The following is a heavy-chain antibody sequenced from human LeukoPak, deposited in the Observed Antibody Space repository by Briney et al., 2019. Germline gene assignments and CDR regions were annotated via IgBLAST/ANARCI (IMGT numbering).Heavy chain of an antibody. D-gene: IGHD3-16*01. V-gene: IGHV3-74*01. CDR3: TRRLDD. CDR2: ISGDGSSA. CDR1: GFTFTDYW. J-gene: IGHJ4*02. Sequence: GGSLRLSCAASGFTFTDYWMHWIRQAPGGGLVWLSRISGDGSSAYYADPVKGRFTISRDNAKNTLYLQMNGLRVEDTAVYYCTRRLDDWGQGTLVTVSS.